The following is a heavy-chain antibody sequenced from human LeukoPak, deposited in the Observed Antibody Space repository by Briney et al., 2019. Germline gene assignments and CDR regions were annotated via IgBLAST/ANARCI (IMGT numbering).Heavy chain of an antibody. V-gene: IGHV3-7*01. CDR3: ARGRGIAL. D-gene: IGHD6-13*01. CDR2: IEDDGNKK. Sequence: GESRRLSCATSGFTLSNFWMNWVRQAPGKGLEWVANIEDDGNKKNYVDSVKGRFTISRDNVKNSIYLQMNSLRADDTAVYYCARGRGIALWGQGTLVTVSS. CDR1: GFTLSNFW. J-gene: IGHJ4*02.